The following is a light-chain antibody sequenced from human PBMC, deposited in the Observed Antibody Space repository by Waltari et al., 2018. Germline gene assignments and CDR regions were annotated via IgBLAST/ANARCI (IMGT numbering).Light chain of an antibody. CDR2: DVS. V-gene: IGLV2-14*03. CDR3: SSESSDKVVL. CDR1: SNDVGFSNS. Sequence: QSALTQPASVSGSPGQSVTISCTGTSNDVGFSNSVSWYQDHPGQGPKVIIYDVSDRTSGFSARFSGSKSGNTASLTISGLQAEDEADYYCSSESSDKVVLFGGGTKVTVL. J-gene: IGLJ3*02.